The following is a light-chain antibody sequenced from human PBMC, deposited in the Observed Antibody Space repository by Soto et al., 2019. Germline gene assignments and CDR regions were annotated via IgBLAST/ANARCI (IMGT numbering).Light chain of an antibody. V-gene: IGKV3-20*01. CDR2: GAS. Sequence: EIVLTQSPGTLSLSPGERATLSCRASQSVSSSYLAWYQQKPGQAPRLLIYGASSRATGIPDRFSGSGSGTDFPLTISRLEPEDFAVSYCQQYGSSPPYTFGQGTKLEI. J-gene: IGKJ2*01. CDR1: QSVSSSY. CDR3: QQYGSSPPYT.